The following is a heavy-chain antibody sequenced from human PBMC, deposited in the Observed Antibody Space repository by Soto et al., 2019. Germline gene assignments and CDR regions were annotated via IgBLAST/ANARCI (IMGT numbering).Heavy chain of an antibody. D-gene: IGHD3-10*01. CDR1: GGSISSGGYY. J-gene: IGHJ4*02. V-gene: IGHV4-31*03. Sequence: QVQLQESGPGLVKPSQTLTLTCTVSGGSISSGGYYWSWIRQHPGKGLEWIGYISYSGSTYYNPSLKSRVTISVDTSKNQLSLKVTSVTAADTAMYYCARVNHRRITMVRGIISEASNFDYWGQGTLVTVSS. CDR2: ISYSGST. CDR3: ARVNHRRITMVRGIISEASNFDY.